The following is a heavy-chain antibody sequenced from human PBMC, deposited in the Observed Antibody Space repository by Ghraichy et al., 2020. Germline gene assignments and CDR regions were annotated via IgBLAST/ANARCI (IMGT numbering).Heavy chain of an antibody. CDR1: GFTFSSYD. D-gene: IGHD3/OR15-3a*01. V-gene: IGHV3-23*01. CDR3: AKDFIRTHDY. CDR2: ITYNGDTT. J-gene: IGHJ4*02. Sequence: GGSLRLSCAASGFTFSSYDMSWVRQAPGKGLEWVSGITYNGDTTYYADSVKGRFTISRDNSKNTLYLQMNSLRTEDTALYYCAKDFIRTHDYWGQGTLVTVSS.